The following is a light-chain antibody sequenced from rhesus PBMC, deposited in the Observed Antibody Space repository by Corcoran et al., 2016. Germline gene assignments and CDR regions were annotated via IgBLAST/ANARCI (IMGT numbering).Light chain of an antibody. CDR3: QHGYGIPFT. CDR2: AAS. V-gene: IGKV1S17*01. CDR1: QAISHN. Sequence: DIQMTQSPSSLSASVGDRVTITCQASQAISHNLAWYQQKPGKVPKLLTYAASTLQSGVPSRFSGSGSGTDFTLTISSLQPEDFATYYCQHGYGIPFTFGPGTKLDIK. J-gene: IGKJ3*01.